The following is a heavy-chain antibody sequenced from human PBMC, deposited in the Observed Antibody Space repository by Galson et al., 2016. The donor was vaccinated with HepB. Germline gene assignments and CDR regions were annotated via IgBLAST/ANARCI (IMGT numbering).Heavy chain of an antibody. Sequence: SETLSLTCSVSGDSIITTRWWNWVRQPPGKGLEWIGKIFHTGDTKSNPSLKSRVVMSLDKSKNQFFLTVSSVTAADTATYYCAKGERDLGYGYWGQGILITVSS. CDR2: IFHTGDT. CDR1: GDSIITTRW. V-gene: IGHV4-4*02. CDR3: AKGERDLGYGY. D-gene: IGHD2-15*01. J-gene: IGHJ4*01.